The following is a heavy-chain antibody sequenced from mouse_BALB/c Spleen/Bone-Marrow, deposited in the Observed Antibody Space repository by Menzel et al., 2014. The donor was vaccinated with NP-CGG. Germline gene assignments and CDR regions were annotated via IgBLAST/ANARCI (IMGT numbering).Heavy chain of an antibody. Sequence: EVKVEESGGGLVKPGGSLKLSCAASGFTFSSYAMSWVRQSPEKRLEWVAEISSGGSYTYYPDTVTGRFTISRDNAKNTLYLEMSSLRSEDTAMYYCARSPQRGYAMDYWGQGTSVTVSS. J-gene: IGHJ4*01. CDR2: ISSGGSYT. CDR3: ARSPQRGYAMDY. D-gene: IGHD3-2*02. V-gene: IGHV5-9-4*01. CDR1: GFTFSSYA.